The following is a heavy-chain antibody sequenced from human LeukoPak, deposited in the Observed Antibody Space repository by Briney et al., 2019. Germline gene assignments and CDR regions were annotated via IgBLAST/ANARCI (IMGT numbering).Heavy chain of an antibody. Sequence: SETLSLTCAVYGGSFSGYYWSLIRQPAGKGLEWIGEMNHSGSTNYNPSLKGRVTISVDTSKNQFSLKLSSVTAADTAVYYCARQRGGPYDYVWGSYRAPYYFDYWGRGTLVTVSS. D-gene: IGHD3-16*02. J-gene: IGHJ4*02. CDR3: ARQRGGPYDYVWGSYRAPYYFDY. V-gene: IGHV4-34*01. CDR2: MNHSGST. CDR1: GGSFSGYY.